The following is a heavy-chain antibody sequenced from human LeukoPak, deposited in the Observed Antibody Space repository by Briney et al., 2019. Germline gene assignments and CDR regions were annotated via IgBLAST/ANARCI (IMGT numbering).Heavy chain of an antibody. CDR1: GFPFRDFF. Sequence: GGALRLSCTASGFPFRDFFMAWLRHTPGKGLEWLAYISNDGHSTRYAESVTGRFTISRDNAKNSLYLQMDNLRAEDTAIYYCARDHRSLLDYWGLGTLVIVSS. CDR3: ARDHRSLLDY. V-gene: IGHV3-11*01. J-gene: IGHJ4*02. CDR2: ISNDGHST.